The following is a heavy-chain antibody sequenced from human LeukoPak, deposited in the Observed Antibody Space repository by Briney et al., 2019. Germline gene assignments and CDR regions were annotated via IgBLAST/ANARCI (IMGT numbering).Heavy chain of an antibody. CDR3: ARALRVYCGGDCYLYDAFDI. Sequence: SETLSLTCTVSGGSISSYYWGWIRQPPGKGLEWIGSIYYSGSTYYNPSLKSRVTISVDTSKNQFSLKLSSVTAADTAVYYCARALRVYCGGDCYLYDAFDIWGQGTMVTVSS. CDR2: IYYSGST. CDR1: GGSISSYY. V-gene: IGHV4-39*07. J-gene: IGHJ3*02. D-gene: IGHD2-21*02.